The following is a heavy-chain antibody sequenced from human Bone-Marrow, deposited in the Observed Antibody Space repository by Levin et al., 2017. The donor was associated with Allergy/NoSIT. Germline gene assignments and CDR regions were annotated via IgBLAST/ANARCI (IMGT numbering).Heavy chain of an antibody. D-gene: IGHD4-23*01. V-gene: IGHV3-23*01. J-gene: IGHJ2*01. CDR3: AKEAVHYSGGYFGYFDL. Sequence: PGGSLRLSCAASGFNFANYAMSWVRQAPGKGLEWVAIFSAVNDNTAYADSVKGRFTISRDNSRNTLYLQMNSLRGDDTALYYCAKEAVHYSGGYFGYFDLWGRGTPVMVSS. CDR2: FSAVNDNT. CDR1: GFNFANYA.